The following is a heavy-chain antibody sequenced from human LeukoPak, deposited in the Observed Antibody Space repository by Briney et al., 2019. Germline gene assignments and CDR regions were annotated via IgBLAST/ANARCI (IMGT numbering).Heavy chain of an antibody. J-gene: IGHJ4*02. CDR2: ISYTGDVI. CDR3: ARGWGITVTASFDS. CDR1: GFTFRSYS. D-gene: IGHD2-21*02. V-gene: IGHV3-21*01. Sequence: GGSLRLSCAASGFTFRSYSMNWVRPAPGKGLEWVASISYTGDVIYYGESVKGRFTISRDNVKDSLNLQMNTLRAEDTAMYYCARGWGITVTASFDSWGQGTMVIVSS.